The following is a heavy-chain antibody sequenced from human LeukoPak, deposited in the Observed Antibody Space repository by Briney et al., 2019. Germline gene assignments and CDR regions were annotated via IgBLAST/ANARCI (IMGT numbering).Heavy chain of an antibody. CDR3: ARDTKGYYYFDY. D-gene: IGHD3-22*01. V-gene: IGHV4-39*07. CDR2: IYYSGST. Sequence: PSETLSLTCTVSGGSISSSTYYWGWIRQPPGKGLEWIGSIYYSGSTYYNPSLKSRVTISVDKSKNQFSLKLSSVTAADTAVYYCARDTKGYYYFDYWGQGTLVTVSS. CDR1: GGSISSSTYY. J-gene: IGHJ4*02.